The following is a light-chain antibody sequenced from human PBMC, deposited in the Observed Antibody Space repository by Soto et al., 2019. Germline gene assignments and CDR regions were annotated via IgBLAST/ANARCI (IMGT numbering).Light chain of an antibody. CDR1: SSNIGTGYD. J-gene: IGLJ2*01. V-gene: IGLV1-40*01. Sequence: QSVLTQPPSVSGAPGQRVTISCTGSSSNIGTGYDVHWYQQLPGTAPKLLIYGNSNRPSGVPDRFSGSKSGTSASLAITGLQAEDVADYYCQSYDSNLSVVFGGGTKVTFL. CDR2: GNS. CDR3: QSYDSNLSVV.